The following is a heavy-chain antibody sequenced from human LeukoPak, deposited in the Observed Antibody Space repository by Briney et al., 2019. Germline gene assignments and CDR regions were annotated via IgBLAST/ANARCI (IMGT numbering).Heavy chain of an antibody. CDR2: ISNDGSST. D-gene: IGHD1-26*01. J-gene: IGHJ4*02. CDR3: ARDSGSLPDY. V-gene: IGHV3-74*01. Sequence: TGGSLRLSCAASRFTFSNYGMHWVRQAPGRGLVWVSRISNDGSSTSYADSLKGRFTISRDNAKNTLYLQMNSLRAEDTAVYYCARDSGSLPDYWGQGTLVTVSS. CDR1: RFTFSNYG.